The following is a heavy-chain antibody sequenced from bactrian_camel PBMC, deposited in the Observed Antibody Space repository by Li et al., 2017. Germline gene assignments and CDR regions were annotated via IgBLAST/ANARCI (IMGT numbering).Heavy chain of an antibody. CDR1: GYRYLSYC. D-gene: IGHD2*01. J-gene: IGHJ7*01. CDR2: IDDNGTK. V-gene: IGHV3S9*01. Sequence: VQLVESGGGLVQSGGSLRLSCAVSGYRYLSYCVAWFRQVPGKEREGVATIDDNGTKDVVASVKGRFTISKDSYTKTVYLQMNNLTPDDTAMYYCASRDMRWNGGTWCSFGAMEHWGKGTQVTVS.